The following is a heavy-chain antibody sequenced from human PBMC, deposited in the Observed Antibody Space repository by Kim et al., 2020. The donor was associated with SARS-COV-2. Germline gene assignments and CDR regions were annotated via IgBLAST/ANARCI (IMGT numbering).Heavy chain of an antibody. CDR3: ARGQIVVVVAENWFDP. J-gene: IGHJ5*02. D-gene: IGHD2-15*01. Sequence: SLKSRVTISVDTSKNQFSLKLSSVTAADTAVYYCARGQIVVVVAENWFDPWGQGTLVTVSS. V-gene: IGHV4-34*01.